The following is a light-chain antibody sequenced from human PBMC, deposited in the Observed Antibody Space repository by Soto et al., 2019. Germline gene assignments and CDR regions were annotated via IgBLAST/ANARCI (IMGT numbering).Light chain of an antibody. Sequence: ELVMTQCPATLSVSPGERATLSCRASQSVSSNLAWYQQKPGQAPRLPIYGASTRATGTPLRFSGSRSGTEFTLPISSPQPEEFAVYYCQQYNNWPETFGQGTKVESK. CDR3: QQYNNWPET. CDR1: QSVSSN. V-gene: IGKV3-15*01. CDR2: GAS. J-gene: IGKJ1*01.